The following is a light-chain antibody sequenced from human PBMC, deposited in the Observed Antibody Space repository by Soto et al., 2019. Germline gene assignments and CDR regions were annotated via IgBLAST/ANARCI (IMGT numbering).Light chain of an antibody. CDR1: QSISSY. CDR3: QQSYSTPPT. J-gene: IGKJ2*01. Sequence: DLQMTQSPSSLSASVGDRVTITCRASQSISSYLHWYQQKPGKAPKLLIYAASSLQSGDPSRFSGRGPRTAFPRTISSLRPADFATYSCQQSYSTPPTVGQGTKLEIK. CDR2: AAS. V-gene: IGKV1-39*01.